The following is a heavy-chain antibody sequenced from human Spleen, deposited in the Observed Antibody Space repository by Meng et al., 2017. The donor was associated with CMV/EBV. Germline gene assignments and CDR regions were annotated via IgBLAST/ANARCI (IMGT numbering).Heavy chain of an antibody. CDR2: ISDDGSNK. Sequence: GESLKISCAASGFTFSSYAMHWVRQAPGKGLEWVAVISDDGSNKYYADSVKGRFTISRDNSKNTLYLEMNSLRAEDTAVYYCARDIEQSTDLFDYWGQGTLVTVSS. D-gene: IGHD6-19*01. J-gene: IGHJ4*02. V-gene: IGHV3-30*04. CDR3: ARDIEQSTDLFDY. CDR1: GFTFSSYA.